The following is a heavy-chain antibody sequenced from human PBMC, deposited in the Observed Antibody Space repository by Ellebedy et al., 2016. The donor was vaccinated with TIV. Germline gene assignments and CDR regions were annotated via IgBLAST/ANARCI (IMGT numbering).Heavy chain of an antibody. CDR2: ISAYNGNT. J-gene: IGHJ3*02. V-gene: IGHV1-18*01. D-gene: IGHD3-22*01. CDR3: ARDSQYYDSSGYPQIDVRANAFDI. Sequence: AASVKVSCKASGYTFTNYGISWVRQAPGQGLEWMGWISAYNGNTKKAQKLQGRVTMTTDTSTSTAYMELRSLRSDDTAVYYCARDSQYYDSSGYPQIDVRANAFDIWGQGTMVTVSS. CDR1: GYTFTNYG.